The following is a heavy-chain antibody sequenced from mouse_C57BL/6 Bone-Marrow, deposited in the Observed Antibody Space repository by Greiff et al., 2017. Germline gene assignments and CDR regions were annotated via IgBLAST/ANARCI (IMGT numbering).Heavy chain of an antibody. V-gene: IGHV5-6*02. D-gene: IGHD2-4*01. J-gene: IGHJ1*03. CDR1: GFTFSSYG. CDR3: ASFYYDFV. Sequence: DVKLVESGGDLVKPGGSLKLSCAASGFTFSSYGMSWVRQTPDKRLEWVATISSGGSYTYYPDSVKGRFTISRDNAKNTLYLQMSSLKSEDTAMYYCASFYYDFVWGTGTTVTVSS. CDR2: ISSGGSYT.